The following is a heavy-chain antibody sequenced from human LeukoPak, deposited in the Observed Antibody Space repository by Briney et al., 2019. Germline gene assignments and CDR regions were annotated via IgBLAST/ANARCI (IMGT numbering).Heavy chain of an antibody. Sequence: QSGGSLRLSCVASGFTVSSNSMAWVRQAPGKGLEWVSETSSGGTTLYPDSVKGRFTVSRDNSKNTLYLQMNSLAAEDTAVYYCRAWLDSFDVWGQGTMVTVSS. D-gene: IGHD5-12*01. J-gene: IGHJ3*01. CDR1: GFTVSSNS. V-gene: IGHV3-66*01. CDR3: RAWLDSFDV. CDR2: TSSGGTT.